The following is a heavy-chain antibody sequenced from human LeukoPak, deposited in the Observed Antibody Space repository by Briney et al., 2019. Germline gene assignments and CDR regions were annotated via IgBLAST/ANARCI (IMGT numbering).Heavy chain of an antibody. CDR3: ARHGEKYHYYCGLDV. CDR1: GDSFSSSLYY. CDR2: IYRSGST. D-gene: IGHD7-27*01. J-gene: IGHJ6*02. V-gene: IGHV4-39*01. Sequence: SETLSLTCTVSGDSFSSSLYYWGWIRQPPGKGLEWIGSIYRSGSTKYNPSLKSRVTISVDTAKNQFSRKVTSVTAASTAVYYCARHGEKYHYYCGLDVWGQGTAVTVSS.